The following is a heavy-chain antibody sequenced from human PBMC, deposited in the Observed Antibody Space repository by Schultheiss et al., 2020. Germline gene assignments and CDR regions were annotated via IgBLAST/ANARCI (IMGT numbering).Heavy chain of an antibody. CDR1: GFTFDDYA. J-gene: IGHJ4*02. Sequence: GGSLRLSCAASGFTFDDYAMHWVRQAPGKGLEWVSGISWNSGSIGYADSVKGRFTISRDNSKNTLYLQMNSLRAEDTAVYYCAGDPYSSGYLGYWGQGTLVTVSS. D-gene: IGHD3-22*01. CDR3: AGDPYSSGYLGY. V-gene: IGHV3-9*01. CDR2: ISWNSGSI.